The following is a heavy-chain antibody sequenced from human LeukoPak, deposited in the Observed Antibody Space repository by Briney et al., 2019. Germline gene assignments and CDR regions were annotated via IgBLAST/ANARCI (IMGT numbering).Heavy chain of an antibody. D-gene: IGHD3-16*01. CDR3: ARVDLGLGYYYYYMDV. J-gene: IGHJ6*03. CDR1: GYTFTSYG. Sequence: GASVKVSCKASGYTFTSYGISWVRQASGQGLEWMGWISAYNGNTNYAQKLQGRVTMTTDTSTSTAYMELRSLRSDDTAVYYCARVDLGLGYYYYYMDVWGKGTTVTVSS. CDR2: ISAYNGNT. V-gene: IGHV1-18*01.